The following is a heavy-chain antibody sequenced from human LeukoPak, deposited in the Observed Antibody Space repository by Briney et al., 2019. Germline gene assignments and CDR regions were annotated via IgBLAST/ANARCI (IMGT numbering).Heavy chain of an antibody. CDR1: GFTFSSYG. CDR3: ARAVASYSSGWFSLYYYYYMDV. J-gene: IGHJ6*03. D-gene: IGHD6-19*01. CDR2: IKQDGSEK. V-gene: IGHV3-7*01. Sequence: GGSLRLSCAASGFTFSSYGMSWVRQAPGKGLEWVANIKQDGSEKYYVDSVKGRFTISRDNAKNSLYLQMNSLRAEDTAVYYCARAVASYSSGWFSLYYYYYMDVWGKGTTVTISS.